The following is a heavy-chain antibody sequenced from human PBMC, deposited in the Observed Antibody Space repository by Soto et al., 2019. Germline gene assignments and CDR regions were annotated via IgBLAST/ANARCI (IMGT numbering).Heavy chain of an antibody. CDR3: AKDRREFEYYDSSGYYSPLDC. J-gene: IGHJ4*02. Sequence: QVQLVESGGGVVQPGRSLRLSCAASGFTFSSYGMHWVRQAPGKGLEWVAVISYDGSNKYYADSVKGRFTISRDNSKNPLYLQMNSLRAEDTAVYYCAKDRREFEYYDSSGYYSPLDCWGQGTRVTVSS. CDR2: ISYDGSNK. CDR1: GFTFSSYG. D-gene: IGHD3-22*01. V-gene: IGHV3-30*18.